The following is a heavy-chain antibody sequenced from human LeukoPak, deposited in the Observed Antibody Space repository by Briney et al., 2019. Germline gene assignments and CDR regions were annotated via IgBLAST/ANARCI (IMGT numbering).Heavy chain of an antibody. CDR1: GFTFSSYW. J-gene: IGHJ4*02. CDR3: AKDFFDSSGWYTLDFDY. CDR2: INRDGSEK. V-gene: IGHV3-7*01. Sequence: GGSLRLSCAASGFTFSSYWMVWVRQAPGKGLEWVANINRDGSEKYYVDSVKGRFTISRDNSKNTLYLQMNSLRAEDTAVYYCAKDFFDSSGWYTLDFDYWGQGTLVTVSS. D-gene: IGHD6-19*01.